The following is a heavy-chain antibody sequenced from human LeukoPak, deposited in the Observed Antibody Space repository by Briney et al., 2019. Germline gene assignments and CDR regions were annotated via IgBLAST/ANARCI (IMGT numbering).Heavy chain of an antibody. J-gene: IGHJ3*02. Sequence: SETLSLTCTVSGGSVSSPDYYWTWIRQPPGKGLEWIGHIYDTGTTSFSPSLRRRVSISVDMSKNQFSLKLSSVTAADTAIYFCASAPSGGAAKDAFDIWGQGTMVTVSS. CDR3: ASAPSGGAAKDAFDI. CDR1: GGSVSSPDYY. V-gene: IGHV4-61*08. D-gene: IGHD2-21*01. CDR2: IYDTGTT.